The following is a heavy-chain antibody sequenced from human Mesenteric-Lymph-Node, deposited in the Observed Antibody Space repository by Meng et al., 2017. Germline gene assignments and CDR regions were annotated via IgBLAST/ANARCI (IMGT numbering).Heavy chain of an antibody. V-gene: IGHV4-30-4*01. J-gene: IGHJ4*02. CDR2: IHHSESA. Sequence: LPESRPGPLEPSQHLFLSCTVSGGSMCSGNDYLRWLRQPAGKGLECIGYIHHSESAYYNPSLKSRVSVSVDTSKNQFSLNLNSMTAADTAVYYCASFDHIPRRNYFVYWGQGTLVTVSS. CDR3: ASFDHIPRRNYFVY. D-gene: IGHD2-21*01. CDR1: GGSMCSGNDY.